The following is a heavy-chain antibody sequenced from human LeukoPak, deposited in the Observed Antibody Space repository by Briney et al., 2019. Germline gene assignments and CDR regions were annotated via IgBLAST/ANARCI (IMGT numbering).Heavy chain of an antibody. CDR2: ISGSGGST. V-gene: IGHV3-23*01. J-gene: IGHJ2*01. D-gene: IGHD1-26*01. Sequence: PGGSLRLSCAASGFTFSSYAMSWVRQAPGKGLEWVSAISGSGGSTYYADSVKGRFTISRDNSKNTPYLQMNSLRAEDTAVYYCAKDLLVGATTYWYFDLWGRGTLVTVSS. CDR1: GFTFSSYA. CDR3: AKDLLVGATTYWYFDL.